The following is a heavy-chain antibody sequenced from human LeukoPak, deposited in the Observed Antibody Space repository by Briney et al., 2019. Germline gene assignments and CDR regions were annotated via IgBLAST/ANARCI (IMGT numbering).Heavy chain of an antibody. CDR3: ARVWWELLVFDY. Sequence: PSETLSLTCAVYGGSFSGYYWSWIRQPPGKGLEWIGEINHSGSTNYKPSLKSRVTISVDTSKNQFSLKLSSVTAADTAVYYCARVWWELLVFDYWGQGTLVTVSS. V-gene: IGHV4-34*01. J-gene: IGHJ4*02. D-gene: IGHD1-26*01. CDR1: GGSFSGYY. CDR2: INHSGST.